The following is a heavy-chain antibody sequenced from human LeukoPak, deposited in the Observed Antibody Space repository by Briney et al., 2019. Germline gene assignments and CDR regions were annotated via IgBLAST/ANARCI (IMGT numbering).Heavy chain of an antibody. V-gene: IGHV3-33*01. CDR3: ARDYSTYFDY. CDR1: GFTFSSYG. CDR2: IWYDGSNK. D-gene: IGHD1-26*01. J-gene: IGHJ4*02. Sequence: PGRSLRLSCTASGFTFSSYGMHWVRQAPGKGLEWVAVIWYDGSNKYYADSVKGRFTISRDNSKNTLYLQMNSLRAEDTAVYYCARDYSTYFDYWGQGTLVTVSS.